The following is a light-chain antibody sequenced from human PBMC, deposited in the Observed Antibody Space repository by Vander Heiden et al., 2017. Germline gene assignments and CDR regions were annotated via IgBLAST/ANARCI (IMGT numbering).Light chain of an antibody. V-gene: IGKV1-9*01. J-gene: IGKJ1*01. CDR3: QQVNTSPWT. CDR2: DAH. CDR1: QAINSF. Sequence: IQLTQSPSSLSASVGDRVTLTCRASQAINSFLAWYQQKPGEAPRLLIYDAHTLQSGVPSRFGGRGSGTDFTLTISSLQPEHSPTYYSQQVNTSPWTFRRWTKVELK.